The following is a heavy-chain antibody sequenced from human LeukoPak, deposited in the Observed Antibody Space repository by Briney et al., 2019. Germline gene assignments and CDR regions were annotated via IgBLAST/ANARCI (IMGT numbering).Heavy chain of an antibody. Sequence: KAGGSLRLSCAASGFTFSSYSMNWVRQAPGKGLEWVSSISSSSSYIYSADSVKGRFTISRDNAKNSLYLQMNSLRAEDTAVYYCAKVPPWYSSGLGGENYYYYYMDVWGKGTTVTVSS. J-gene: IGHJ6*03. CDR2: ISSSSSYI. CDR1: GFTFSSYS. CDR3: AKVPPWYSSGLGGENYYYYYMDV. V-gene: IGHV3-21*04. D-gene: IGHD6-19*01.